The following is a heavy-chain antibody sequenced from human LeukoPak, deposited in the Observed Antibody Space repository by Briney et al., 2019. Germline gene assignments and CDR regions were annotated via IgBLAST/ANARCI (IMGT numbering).Heavy chain of an antibody. Sequence: GGSLRLSCGTSGFTFSNYWMTWVRQTPEKGLQWVANIKTDGSETYYVDSVKGRFTISRDNARNSLFLQMNSLRAEDTAVYYGATHLHWAWSNWGQGTLVTVSS. CDR2: IKTDGSET. CDR1: GFTFSNYW. V-gene: IGHV3-7*01. J-gene: IGHJ4*02. D-gene: IGHD7-27*01. CDR3: ATHLHWAWSN.